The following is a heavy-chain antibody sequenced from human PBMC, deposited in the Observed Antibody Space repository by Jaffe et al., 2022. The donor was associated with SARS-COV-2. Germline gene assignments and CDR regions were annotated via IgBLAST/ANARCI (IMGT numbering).Heavy chain of an antibody. CDR1: GFNFDDYV. CDR3: VRAYSSSWSGYFDL. CDR2: ISWNGASV. Sequence: EVQLVESGGGLVQPGRSLRLSCGASGFNFDDYVMHWVRQAPGKGLEWVSGISWNGASVDYADSVKGRFTISRDNAKNSVSLQMNSLRAEDTALYYCVRAYSSSWSGYFDLWGQGTLVTVSS. V-gene: IGHV3-9*01. J-gene: IGHJ4*02. D-gene: IGHD6-13*01.